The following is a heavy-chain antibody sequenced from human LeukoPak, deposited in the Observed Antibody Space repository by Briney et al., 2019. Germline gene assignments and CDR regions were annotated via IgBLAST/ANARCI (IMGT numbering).Heavy chain of an antibody. CDR3: ATLRSLDP. D-gene: IGHD3-10*02. CDR1: GCTFTDYY. Sequence: VASLKVSCKLSGCTFTDYYMHCVQQAPGKGLEWMGLVDPEDGETIYAEKFHGRVTITADTSTDTAYMELSSLRSEDTAVYYCATLRSLDPWGQGTLVTVSS. CDR2: VDPEDGET. V-gene: IGHV1-69-2*01. J-gene: IGHJ5*02.